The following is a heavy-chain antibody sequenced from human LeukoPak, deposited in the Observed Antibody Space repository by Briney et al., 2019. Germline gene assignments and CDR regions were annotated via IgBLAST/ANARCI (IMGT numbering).Heavy chain of an antibody. V-gene: IGHV3-23*01. D-gene: IGHD4-23*01. J-gene: IGHJ4*02. Sequence: GGSLRLSCTASGFTFGDYAMNWVRQAPGKGLEWVSAVSGSGSTTYYARSVKGRFTVSRDNSKNTLYLQMNSLRVDDTAVYYCAKSLDYGGNRARLDFWGQGTLVTVSS. CDR2: VSGSGSTT. CDR1: GFTFGDYA. CDR3: AKSLDYGGNRARLDF.